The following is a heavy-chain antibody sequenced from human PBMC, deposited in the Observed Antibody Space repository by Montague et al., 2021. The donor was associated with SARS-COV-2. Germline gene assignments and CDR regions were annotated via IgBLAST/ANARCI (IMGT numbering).Heavy chain of an antibody. J-gene: IGHJ3*02. D-gene: IGHD3-10*01. CDR3: ARPLVRGVPKAFDI. CDR1: GGSITRNYY. V-gene: IGHV4-39*01. CDR2: IYYSGTT. Sequence: SETLSLTCTVSGGSITRNYYWGWIRQPPGKGLGWVGNIYYSGTTXINPSLESRVTISVGASKNQFSLNLTSVTAADTAVYYCARPLVRGVPKAFDIWGQGALVIVSS.